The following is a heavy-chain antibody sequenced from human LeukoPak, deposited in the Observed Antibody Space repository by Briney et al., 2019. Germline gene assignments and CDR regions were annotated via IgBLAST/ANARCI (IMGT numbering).Heavy chain of an antibody. J-gene: IGHJ4*02. CDR2: ISAYNGNT. CDR1: GYTFTSYG. Sequence: GASVKVSCKASGYTFTSYGISWVRQAPGQGLEWVGWISAYNGNTNYAQKLQGRVTMTTDTSTSTAYMELRSLRSDDTAVYYCAREGSSSWYKEYYFDYWGQGTLVTVSS. D-gene: IGHD6-13*01. CDR3: AREGSSSWYKEYYFDY. V-gene: IGHV1-18*01.